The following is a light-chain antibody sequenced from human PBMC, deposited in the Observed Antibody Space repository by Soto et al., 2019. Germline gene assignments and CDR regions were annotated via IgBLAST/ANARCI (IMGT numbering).Light chain of an antibody. CDR3: QQSDRVPLT. CDR2: ATS. V-gene: IGKV1-39*01. Sequence: DIQMTQSPSSLSASVGDRVTITCRASQSINIYLNWYQQKPGKAPKLLIYATSSLQSGVPSRFRGRGSGPHFTLTISNLQPEDFGTYYCQQSDRVPLTFGGGTKVGIK. J-gene: IGKJ4*01. CDR1: QSINIY.